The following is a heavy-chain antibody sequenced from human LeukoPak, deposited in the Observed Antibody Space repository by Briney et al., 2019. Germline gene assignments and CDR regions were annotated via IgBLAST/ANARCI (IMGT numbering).Heavy chain of an antibody. CDR3: AKSGLDIVVVPAF. CDR1: GFTFSSYA. Sequence: GGSLRLSCAASGFTFSSYAMSWVRQAPGKGLEWVSSISNSGGSTFYEDSVKGRFTISRDNSRDNSKNMVYLQMNSLRAEDTAVYYCAKSGLDIVVVPAFWGQGTLVTVSS. V-gene: IGHV3-23*01. D-gene: IGHD2-2*01. J-gene: IGHJ4*02. CDR2: ISNSGGST.